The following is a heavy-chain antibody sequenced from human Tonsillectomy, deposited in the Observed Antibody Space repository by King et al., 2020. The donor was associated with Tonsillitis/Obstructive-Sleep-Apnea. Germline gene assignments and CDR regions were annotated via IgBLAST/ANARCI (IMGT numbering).Heavy chain of an antibody. CDR3: ARGGGVVPADY. J-gene: IGHJ4*02. D-gene: IGHD2-2*01. CDR2: INHSGST. CDR1: GGSFSGYY. Sequence: VQLQQWGAGLLKPSETLSLTCAVYGGSFSGYYWSWIRQPPGKGLEWIGEINHSGSTNYNPSLKSRVTISVDTSKNQFSLKLSPVTAADTAVYYCARGGGVVPADYWGQGTLVTVSS. V-gene: IGHV4-34*01.